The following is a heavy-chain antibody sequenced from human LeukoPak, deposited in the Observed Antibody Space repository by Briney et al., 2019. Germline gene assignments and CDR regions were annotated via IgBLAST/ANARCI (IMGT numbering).Heavy chain of an antibody. CDR3: ARDSGWWRFDF. D-gene: IGHD6-13*01. V-gene: IGHV3-7*03. CDR1: GFTFSSYG. CDR2: IKEDGSEK. J-gene: IGHJ4*02. Sequence: GGPLRLSCAASGFTFSSYGMNWVRQAPGQGLEWVASIKEDGSEKHYVDSVKGRFTISRDNGKNSLYLQMNSLRAEDTAVYYCARDSGWWRFDFWGQGTLVTVSS.